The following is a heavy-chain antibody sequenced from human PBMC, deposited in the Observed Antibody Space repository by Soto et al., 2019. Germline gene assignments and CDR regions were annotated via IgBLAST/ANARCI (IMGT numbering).Heavy chain of an antibody. CDR2: IIPIFGTA. V-gene: IGHV1-69*01. Sequence: QVQLVQSGAEVKKPGSSVKVSCKASGGTFSSYAISWVRQAPGQGLEWMGGIIPIFGTANYAQKFQGRVTITADESTSKAYMELSSLRSEDTAVYYCTIKPTHYYGSGRAGDYWGQGTLVTVSS. CDR3: TIKPTHYYGSGRAGDY. CDR1: GGTFSSYA. D-gene: IGHD3-10*01. J-gene: IGHJ4*02.